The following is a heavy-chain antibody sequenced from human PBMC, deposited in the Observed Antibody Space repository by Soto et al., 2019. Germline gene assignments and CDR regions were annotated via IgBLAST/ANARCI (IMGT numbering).Heavy chain of an antibody. J-gene: IGHJ6*02. V-gene: IGHV5-10-1*01. CDR1: GYSFTSYW. Sequence: LKISCKGSGYSFTSYWISWVRQMPGKGLEWMGRIDPSDSYTNYSPSFQGHVTISADKSISTAYLQWSSLKASDTAMYYCAGPMTTVTTSYYYGMDVWGQGTTVTVSS. CDR2: IDPSDSYT. CDR3: AGPMTTVTTSYYYGMDV. D-gene: IGHD4-4*01.